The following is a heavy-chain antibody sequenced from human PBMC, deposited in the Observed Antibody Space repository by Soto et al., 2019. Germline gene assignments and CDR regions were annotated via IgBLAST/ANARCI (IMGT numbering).Heavy chain of an antibody. Sequence: QVQLQESGPGLVEPSQTLSLTCTVSGASVNSGDFHWSWIRQRPGAGLEWIGYIFFSGNTYYNPSPRGRLYLSMGTAKNLFSLVVTFNAAPDSAVYFWSRNSPPPPYFSYFGMDVWGQGTTVTVSS. CDR2: IFFSGNT. CDR1: GASVNSGDFH. D-gene: IGHD2-21*01. V-gene: IGHV4-31*03. J-gene: IGHJ6*02. CDR3: SRNSPPPPYFSYFGMDV.